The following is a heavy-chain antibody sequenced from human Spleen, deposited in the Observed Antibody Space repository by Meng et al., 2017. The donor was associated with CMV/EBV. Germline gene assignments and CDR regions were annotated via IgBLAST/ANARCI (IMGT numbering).Heavy chain of an antibody. CDR1: GFTFSSYA. V-gene: IGHV3-30-3*01. J-gene: IGHJ4*02. Sequence: GESLKISCAASGFTFSSYAMHWVRQAPGKGLEWVAVISYDGSNKYYADSVKGRFTISRDNSKNTLYLQMNSLRAEDTAVYYCARDRVTVGATVIDYWGQGTLVTVSS. D-gene: IGHD1-26*01. CDR3: ARDRVTVGATVIDY. CDR2: ISYDGSNK.